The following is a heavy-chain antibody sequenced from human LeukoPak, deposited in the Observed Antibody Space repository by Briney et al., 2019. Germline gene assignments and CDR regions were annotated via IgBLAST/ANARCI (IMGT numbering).Heavy chain of an antibody. CDR2: IYSGGST. CDR1: GFTVSSNY. D-gene: IGHD3-22*01. Sequence: GGSLRLSCAASGFTVSSNYMSWVRQAPGKGLEWVSVIYSGGSTYYADSVKGRFTISRDNSKNTLYLQMNSLRAEDTAVYYCAREIHYYDSSGHPSGHAFDIWGQGTMVTVSS. CDR3: AREIHYYDSSGHPSGHAFDI. V-gene: IGHV3-53*01. J-gene: IGHJ3*02.